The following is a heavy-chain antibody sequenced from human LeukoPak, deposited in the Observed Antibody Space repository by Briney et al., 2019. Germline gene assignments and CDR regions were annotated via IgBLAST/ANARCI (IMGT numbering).Heavy chain of an antibody. CDR3: ARGGSYGPFDY. CDR1: GGSISSSSYY. Sequence: SETLSLTCTVSGGSISSSSYYWGWIRQPPGKGLEWIAYIYYSGSTNYNPSLKSRVTISVDTSKNQFSLKLSSVTAADTAVYYCARGGSYGPFDYWGQGTLVTVSS. J-gene: IGHJ4*02. V-gene: IGHV4-61*05. CDR2: IYYSGST. D-gene: IGHD1-26*01.